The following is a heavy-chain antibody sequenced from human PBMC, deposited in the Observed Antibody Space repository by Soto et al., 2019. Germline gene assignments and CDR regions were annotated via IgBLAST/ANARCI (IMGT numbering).Heavy chain of an antibody. CDR3: AGGDTYYAMVV. Sequence: QLQLVESGGGVVQPGRSLRLSCAASGFTFSNYIMHWVRQAPGKGLEWVAFISYDGSNKEYAYSVKGRFTISRDNSKNVLYLQLLSLRPEDTAVYYCAGGDTYYAMVVWGQGTTVSVSS. V-gene: IGHV3-30-3*01. CDR1: GFTFSNYI. D-gene: IGHD2-21*01. CDR2: ISYDGSNK. J-gene: IGHJ6*02.